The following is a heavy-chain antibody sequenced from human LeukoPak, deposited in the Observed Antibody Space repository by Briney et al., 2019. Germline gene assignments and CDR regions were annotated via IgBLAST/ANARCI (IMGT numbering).Heavy chain of an antibody. Sequence: ASVKVSCKASGYTFTRYYMNWVRQAPGQGLEWRGWINPNSGGTNYAQKFQGRVTMTRDTSISTAYMELSRLRSDDTAVYYCARDDRVTIFGPYGMDVWGQGTTVTVSS. CDR2: INPNSGGT. CDR3: ARDDRVTIFGPYGMDV. V-gene: IGHV1-2*02. J-gene: IGHJ6*02. D-gene: IGHD3-3*01. CDR1: GYTFTRYY.